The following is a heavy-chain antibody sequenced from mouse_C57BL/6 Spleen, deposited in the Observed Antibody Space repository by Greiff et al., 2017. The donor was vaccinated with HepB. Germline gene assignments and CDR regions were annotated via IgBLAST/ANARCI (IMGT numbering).Heavy chain of an antibody. J-gene: IGHJ4*01. CDR2: IYPSDSET. Sequence: QVQLQQPGAELVRPGSSVKLSCKASGYTFTSYWMDWVKQRPGQGLEWIGNIYPSDSETHYNQKFKDKATLTVDKSSSTAYMQLSSLTSEDSAVYYCARSGAYYSNYNAMDYWGQGTSVTVSS. V-gene: IGHV1-61*01. D-gene: IGHD2-5*01. CDR1: GYTFTSYW. CDR3: ARSGAYYSNYNAMDY.